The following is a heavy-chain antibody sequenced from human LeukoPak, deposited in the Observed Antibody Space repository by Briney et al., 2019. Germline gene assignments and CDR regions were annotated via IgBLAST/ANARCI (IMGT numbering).Heavy chain of an antibody. CDR1: GFTFSSYE. J-gene: IGHJ4*02. D-gene: IGHD3-22*01. CDR2: ITSSASTM. CDR3: ARQYYYDSSGHCDY. Sequence: QPGGSLRLSCAASGFTFSSYEMNWVRQAPGKGLEWVSHITSSASTMYYADSVKGRFTISRDNAKNSLYLQMNSLRAEDSAVYYCARQYYYDSSGHCDYWGQGTLVTVSS. V-gene: IGHV3-48*03.